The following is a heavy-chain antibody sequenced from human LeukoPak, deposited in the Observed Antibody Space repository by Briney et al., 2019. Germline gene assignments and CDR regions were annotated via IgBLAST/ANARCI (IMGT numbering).Heavy chain of an antibody. Sequence: PSETLSLTCTVSGGSISSYYWSWIRQPPGKGLEWIGYIYYSGSTNYNPSLKSRVTISVDTSKNQFSLKLSSVTAADTAVYYCARVPSRGYSYGSRGGMDVWGKGTTVTVSS. V-gene: IGHV4-59*01. CDR1: GGSISSYY. CDR3: ARVPSRGYSYGSRGGMDV. D-gene: IGHD5-18*01. CDR2: IYYSGST. J-gene: IGHJ6*04.